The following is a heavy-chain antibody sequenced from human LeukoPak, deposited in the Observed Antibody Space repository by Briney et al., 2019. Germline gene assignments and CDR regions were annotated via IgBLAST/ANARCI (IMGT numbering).Heavy chain of an antibody. V-gene: IGHV4-59*01. CDR1: GGSISSYY. D-gene: IGHD5-12*01. CDR3: ARFSGYDNCFDP. Sequence: SETLSLTCTVSGGSISSYYWSWIRRPPGKGLDWIGYIDYSGSTNYNPSLKSRVTISVDTSKNQFSLKLSSVTAADTAVYYCARFSGYDNCFDPWGQGTLVTVSS. J-gene: IGHJ5*02. CDR2: IDYSGST.